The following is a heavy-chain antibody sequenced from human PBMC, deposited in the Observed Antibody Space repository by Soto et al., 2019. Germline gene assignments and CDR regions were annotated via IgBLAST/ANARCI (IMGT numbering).Heavy chain of an antibody. V-gene: IGHV5-51*01. J-gene: IGHJ4*02. CDR1: GYSFSSCW. CDR2: IFPDDSET. D-gene: IGHD3-22*01. Sequence: PGESLKISCKASGYSFSSCWIGWVRQIPGKGLEWMGIIFPDDSETRYSPSFQGKVPISVDKSITTAYLQWSSLKASDTAMYYCARRLYDTSGYRYFDFWGQGTLVTVSS. CDR3: ARRLYDTSGYRYFDF.